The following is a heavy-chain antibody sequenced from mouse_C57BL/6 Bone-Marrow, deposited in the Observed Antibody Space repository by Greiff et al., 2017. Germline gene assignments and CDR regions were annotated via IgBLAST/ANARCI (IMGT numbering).Heavy chain of an antibody. J-gene: IGHJ4*01. CDR1: GYTFTSYW. CDR3: ARGGSITTVVADYAMDY. V-gene: IGHV1-52*01. CDR2: IDPSDSET. Sequence: QVQLQQPGAELVRPGSSVKLSCKASGYTFTSYWMHWVKQRPIQGLEWIGNIDPSDSETHYNQKFKDKDTLTVDKSSSTAYMQLSSLTSEDSAVYYCARGGSITTVVADYAMDYWGQGTSVTVSS. D-gene: IGHD1-1*01.